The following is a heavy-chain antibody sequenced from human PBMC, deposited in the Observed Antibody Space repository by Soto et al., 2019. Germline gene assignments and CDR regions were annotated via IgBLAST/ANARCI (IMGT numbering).Heavy chain of an antibody. CDR1: GFTFSSYE. V-gene: IGHV3-48*03. CDR2: ISSSGSRI. J-gene: IGHJ4*02. Sequence: GGSLRLSCAASGFTFSSYEMNWVRQAPGKGLEWVSYISSSGSRISYADSVKGRFTISRDNAKNSLNLQMNSLRAEDTAVYYCARLRRNYMDGFDIWGQGTLVTVSS. D-gene: IGHD1-7*01. CDR3: ARLRRNYMDGFDI.